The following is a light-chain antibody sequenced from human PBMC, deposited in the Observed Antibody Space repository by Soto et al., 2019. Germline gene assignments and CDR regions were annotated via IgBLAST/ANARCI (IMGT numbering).Light chain of an antibody. V-gene: IGKV1-39*01. Sequence: DIQITQSPSSLSASVGDRVTITCRASQSISSYLNWYQQKQGKAPKVLIYAASNLQSGVPSMCSGSGSGTDFTLTISILQPDDFATYYCLQSYSTPLTFGQWNTVEI. CDR3: LQSYSTPLT. CDR2: AAS. J-gene: IGKJ1*01. CDR1: QSISSY.